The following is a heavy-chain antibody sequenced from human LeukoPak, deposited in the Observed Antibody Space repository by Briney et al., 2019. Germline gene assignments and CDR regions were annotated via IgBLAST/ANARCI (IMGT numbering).Heavy chain of an antibody. CDR2: ISSSSSYI. D-gene: IGHD4-11*01. CDR1: GFTFSSYS. Sequence: PGGYLRLSCAASGFTFSSYSMNWVRQAPGKGLEWVSSISSSSSYIYYADSVKGRFTISRDNAKNSLYLQMNSLRAEDTAVYYCARAGHYSNYALPPSYYYYMDVWGKGTTVTVSS. J-gene: IGHJ6*03. CDR3: ARAGHYSNYALPPSYYYYMDV. V-gene: IGHV3-21*01.